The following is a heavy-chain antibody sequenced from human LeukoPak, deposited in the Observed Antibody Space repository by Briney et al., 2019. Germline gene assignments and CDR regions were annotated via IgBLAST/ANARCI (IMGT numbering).Heavy chain of an antibody. D-gene: IGHD2-21*02. J-gene: IGHJ4*02. CDR1: GYSFTSYW. V-gene: IGHV5-51*01. CDR2: IYPGDSDT. CDR3: ARMPFCGGDCYSGYYFDY. Sequence: GESLKISRKGSGYSFTSYWIGWVRQMPGKGLEWMGIIYPGDSDTRYSPSFQGQVTISADKSISTAYLQWSSLKASETAIYYCARMPFCGGDCYSGYYFDYWGQGTLVTVSS.